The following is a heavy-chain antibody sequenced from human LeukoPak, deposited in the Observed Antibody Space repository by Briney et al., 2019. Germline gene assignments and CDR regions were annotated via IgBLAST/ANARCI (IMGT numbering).Heavy chain of an antibody. CDR1: GGSISSYY. V-gene: IGHV4-59*12. CDR3: ARGVFGAYFDY. Sequence: PSETLSLTCTVSGGSISSYYWSWIRQPPGKGLEWIGYIYYSGSTNYNPSLKSRVTISLDTSNKQFSLKLTPVTAADTAVYYCARGVFGAYFDYWGQGTLVTVSS. D-gene: IGHD3-10*01. J-gene: IGHJ4*02. CDR2: IYYSGST.